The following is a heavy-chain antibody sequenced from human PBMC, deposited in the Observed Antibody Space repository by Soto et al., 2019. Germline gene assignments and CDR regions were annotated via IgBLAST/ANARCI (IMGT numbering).Heavy chain of an antibody. J-gene: IGHJ5*02. V-gene: IGHV4-59*01. D-gene: IGHD2-15*01. Sequence: SETLSLTCTVSGGSISSYYWSWIRQPPGKGLEWIGYIYYSGSTNYNPSLKSRVTISVDTSKNQFSLKLSSVTAADTAVYYCARAKGSHWFDPWGKGTLVTVAS. CDR3: ARAKGSHWFDP. CDR1: GGSISSYY. CDR2: IYYSGST.